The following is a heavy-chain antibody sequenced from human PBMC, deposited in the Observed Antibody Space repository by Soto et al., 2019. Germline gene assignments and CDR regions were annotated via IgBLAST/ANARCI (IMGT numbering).Heavy chain of an antibody. V-gene: IGHV3-21*01. CDR3: ARDLYCSSTSCYGRVVAVWYPIFDY. D-gene: IGHD2-2*01. Sequence: EVQLVESGGGLVKPGGSLRLSCAASGFTFSSYSMNWVRQAPGKGLEWVSSISSSSSYIYYADSVKGRFTISRDNAKNSLYLQLNSLRAEDTAVYYCARDLYCSSTSCYGRVVAVWYPIFDYWGQGTLVTVSS. J-gene: IGHJ4*02. CDR1: GFTFSSYS. CDR2: ISSSSSYI.